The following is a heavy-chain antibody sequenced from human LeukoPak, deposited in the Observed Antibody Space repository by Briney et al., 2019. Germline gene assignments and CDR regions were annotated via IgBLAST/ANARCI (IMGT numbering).Heavy chain of an antibody. Sequence: PSETLSLTCTVSGGSISSGGYYWSWIRQHPGKGLEWIGYIYYSGSTYYNPSLKSRVTISVDTSKNQFSLKLSSVTAADMAVYYCARVRRGYSYGLDYWGQGTLVTVSS. CDR3: ARVRRGYSYGLDY. V-gene: IGHV4-31*03. CDR2: IYYSGST. CDR1: GGSISSGGYY. J-gene: IGHJ4*02. D-gene: IGHD5-18*01.